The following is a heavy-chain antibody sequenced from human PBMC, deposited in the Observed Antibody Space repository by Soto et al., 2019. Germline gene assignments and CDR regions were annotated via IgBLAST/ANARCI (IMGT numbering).Heavy chain of an antibody. CDR1: GFIFSSYW. J-gene: IGHJ4*02. CDR2: INQDGSEK. V-gene: IGHV3-7*01. D-gene: IGHD5-12*01. Sequence: GGSLRLSCAASGFIFSSYWMSWVRHAPGKGLEWVANINQDGSEKYYVDAVKGRFIISRDNTKNSLYLQMNSLRAEDTAVYYCAREGVEGGLYFDNWGQGTRGTISS. CDR3: AREGVEGGLYFDN.